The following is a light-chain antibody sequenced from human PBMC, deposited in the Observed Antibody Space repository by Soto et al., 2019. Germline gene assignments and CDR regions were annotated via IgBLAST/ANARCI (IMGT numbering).Light chain of an antibody. CDR1: SSDVGAYDF. V-gene: IGLV2-14*03. CDR2: EVS. J-gene: IGLJ1*01. Sequence: QSALTQPASVSGSPGQSIAISCTGTSSDVGAYDFVSWYQQHPDKAPKLMIYEVSNRPSGVSDRFSGSKSVNTATLTISGLQAEDEADYYGSSYTTSSTRFFGTGIQLTVL. CDR3: SSYTTSSTRF.